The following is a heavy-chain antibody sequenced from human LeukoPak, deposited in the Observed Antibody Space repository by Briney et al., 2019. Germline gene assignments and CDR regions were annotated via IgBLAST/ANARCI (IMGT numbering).Heavy chain of an antibody. J-gene: IGHJ4*02. D-gene: IGHD2-8*01. Sequence: SETLSLTCAVYGVSFSGYYWSWIRQPPGKGLEWIGEINHSGSTNFNPSLKSRVTISVDTSKNQFSLKLSSVTAADTAVYYCARGPPIVLMVYAVGFDYWGQGTLVTVSS. CDR1: GVSFSGYY. V-gene: IGHV4-34*01. CDR3: ARGPPIVLMVYAVGFDY. CDR2: INHSGST.